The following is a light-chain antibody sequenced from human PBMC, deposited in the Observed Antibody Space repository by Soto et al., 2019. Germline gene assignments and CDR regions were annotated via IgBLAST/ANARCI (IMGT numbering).Light chain of an antibody. CDR2: EVS. J-gene: IGLJ1*01. Sequence: QSVLTQPASVSGSPRQSITISCTETSSDVGGYNYVSWYQQHPGKAPKLMIYEVSNRPSGVSNRFSGSKSGNTASLIISGLQAEDEADYYCSSYTSSSTLYVFGTGTKVTVL. CDR1: SSDVGGYNY. CDR3: SSYTSSSTLYV. V-gene: IGLV2-14*01.